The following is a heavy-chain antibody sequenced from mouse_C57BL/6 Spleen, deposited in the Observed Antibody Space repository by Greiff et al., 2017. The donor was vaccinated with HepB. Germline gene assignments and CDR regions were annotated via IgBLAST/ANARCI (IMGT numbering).Heavy chain of an antibody. CDR2: INPSNGGT. D-gene: IGHD1-1*01. CDR1: GYTFTSYW. J-gene: IGHJ2*01. V-gene: IGHV1-53*01. CDR3: ARSEYYGSSRYYFDY. Sequence: QVQLQHPGTELVKPGASVKLSCKASGYTFTSYWMHWVKQRPGQGLEWIGNINPSNGGTNYNEKFKSKATLTVDKSSSTAYMQLSSLTSEDSAVYYCARSEYYGSSRYYFDYWGQGTTLTVSS.